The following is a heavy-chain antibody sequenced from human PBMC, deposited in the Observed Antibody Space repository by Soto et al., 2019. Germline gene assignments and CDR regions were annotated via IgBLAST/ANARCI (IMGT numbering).Heavy chain of an antibody. J-gene: IGHJ3*01. CDR1: GFSLSDPRMG. D-gene: IGHD4-17*01. Sequence: QVTLKESGPVLVQPTETLTLTCTVSGFSLSDPRMGVTWIRQPPGKALEWLAHIFSDDEKFYSTSLKNRLIISEATSKSQVVLTVTNLDPVDTATYYCARTTEMARGFDAFDLWGQGTRVTVSS. CDR3: ARTTEMARGFDAFDL. V-gene: IGHV2-26*01. CDR2: IFSDDEK.